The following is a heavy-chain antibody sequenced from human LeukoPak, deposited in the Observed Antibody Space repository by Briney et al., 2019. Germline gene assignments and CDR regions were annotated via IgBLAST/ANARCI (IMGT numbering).Heavy chain of an antibody. D-gene: IGHD6-19*01. Sequence: GGSLRLSCAASGFTVSSNYMSWVRQAPGKGLEWVSAIRGTGTTTFYAATVKGRFTISRDNSKNTADLQMNSLRAEDTAVYYCAKVSWLGTLPSYHFDSWGQGTQVTVSS. CDR1: GFTVSSNY. J-gene: IGHJ4*02. CDR2: IRGTGTTT. CDR3: AKVSWLGTLPSYHFDS. V-gene: IGHV3-23*01.